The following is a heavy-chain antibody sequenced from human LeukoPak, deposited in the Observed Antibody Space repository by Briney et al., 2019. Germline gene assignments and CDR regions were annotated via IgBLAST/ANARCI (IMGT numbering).Heavy chain of an antibody. CDR3: ARLSLRPYYFDY. Sequence: SETLSLTCAVYGGSFSGYYWSWIRQPPGKGLEWIGEINHSGSTNYNPSLKSRVTISVDTSKNQFSLKLSSVTAADTAVYYCARLSLRPYYFDYWGQGTLVTVSS. D-gene: IGHD3-16*02. CDR1: GGSFSGYY. J-gene: IGHJ4*02. CDR2: INHSGST. V-gene: IGHV4-34*01.